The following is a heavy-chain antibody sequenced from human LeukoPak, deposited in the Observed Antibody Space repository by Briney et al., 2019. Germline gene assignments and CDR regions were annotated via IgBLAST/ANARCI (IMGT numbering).Heavy chain of an antibody. CDR1: GGSISSSSYY. Sequence: SETLSLTCAVSGGSISSSSYYWGWIRQPPGKGLEWIGSIYYSGSTYYNPSLKSRVTISVDTSKNQFSLKLSSVTAADTAVYYCARRGDGSGSYYNAGRAVGFDPWGQGTLVTVSS. D-gene: IGHD3-10*01. CDR3: ARRGDGSGSYYNAGRAVGFDP. J-gene: IGHJ5*02. V-gene: IGHV4-39*01. CDR2: IYYSGST.